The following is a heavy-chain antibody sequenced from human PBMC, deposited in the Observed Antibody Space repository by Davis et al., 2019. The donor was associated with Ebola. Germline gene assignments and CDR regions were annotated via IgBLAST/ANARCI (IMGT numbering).Heavy chain of an antibody. CDR3: AHIFIRFLTNWLDP. V-gene: IGHV2-5*02. D-gene: IGHD3-3*01. CDR2: IYWDDDK. Sequence: SGPTLVKPTQTLTLTCTFSGFSLSTSGVGVGWIRQPPGKALEWLALIYWDDDKRYSPSLKSRLTITKDTSKTQVVLTMTNMDPVDTATYYCAHIFIRFLTNWLDPWGQGTLVTVSS. CDR1: GFSLSTSGVG. J-gene: IGHJ5*02.